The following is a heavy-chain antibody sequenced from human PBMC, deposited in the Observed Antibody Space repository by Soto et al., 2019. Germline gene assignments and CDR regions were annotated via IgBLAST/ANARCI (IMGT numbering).Heavy chain of an antibody. CDR2: MNPNSGDT. J-gene: IGHJ6*03. CDR3: ARGPNYYYYYMDV. Sequence: GPSVKVSCKASGYSFTSYDINWVRQATGEGLEWMGWMNPNSGDTGFAQKFQGRVTMTRNTSISTAYMELSSLRFEDTAVYYCARGPNYYYYYMDVWGEGTTVTVSS. CDR1: GYSFTSYD. V-gene: IGHV1-8*01.